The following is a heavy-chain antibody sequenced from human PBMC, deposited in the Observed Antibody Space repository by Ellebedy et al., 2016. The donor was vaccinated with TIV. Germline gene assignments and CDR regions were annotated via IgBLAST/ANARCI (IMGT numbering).Heavy chain of an antibody. CDR2: INPSGGST. V-gene: IGHV1-46*04. CDR3: ARERIAVAGTNYYYYGMDV. CDR1: GYTFTSYY. D-gene: IGHD6-19*01. Sequence: ASVKVSCKASGYTFTSYYMHWVRQAPGQGLEWMGIINPSGGSTSYAQKLQGRVTMTRDTSTSTVYMELSSLRSEDTAVYYCARERIAVAGTNYYYYGMDVWGQGTTVTVS. J-gene: IGHJ6*02.